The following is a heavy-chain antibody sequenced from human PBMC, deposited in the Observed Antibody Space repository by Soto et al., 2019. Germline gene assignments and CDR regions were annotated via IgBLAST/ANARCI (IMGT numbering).Heavy chain of an antibody. J-gene: IGHJ4*02. Sequence: QVQLVQSGAEVKKPGASVKVSCKASGYTFTSYHMHWVRQAPGQGLEWMGIINPSGGRTSYAQMFQGIVTMTRDTATSTVYMELSSLRSEDTAVYYCARKTPPDYWGQGTLVTVSS. CDR2: INPSGGRT. CDR3: ARKTPPDY. V-gene: IGHV1-46*01. CDR1: GYTFTSYH.